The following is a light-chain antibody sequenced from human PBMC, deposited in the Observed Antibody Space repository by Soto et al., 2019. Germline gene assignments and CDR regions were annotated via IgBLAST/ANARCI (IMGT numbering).Light chain of an antibody. CDR3: AAWDNSLKGVV. Sequence: QSVLTQPPSVSEAPRQRVTISCSGSRSKVGENAVNWYQQLPGKAPKLLIYLDDLLPSGVSDRFSGSKSGTSASLAISGLQSEDGADYYCAAWDNSLKGVVFGGGTKLTVL. CDR1: RSKVGENA. J-gene: IGLJ2*01. CDR2: LDD. V-gene: IGLV1-36*01.